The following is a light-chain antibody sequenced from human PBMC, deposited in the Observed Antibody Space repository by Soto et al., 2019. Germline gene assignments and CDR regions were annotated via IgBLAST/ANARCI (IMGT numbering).Light chain of an antibody. CDR1: QSVRSSF. CDR3: HHYGSSLRA. J-gene: IGKJ1*01. V-gene: IGKV3-20*01. CDR2: GAS. Sequence: EIVLTQSPGTLALSPGERATLSCRANQSVRSSFLAWYQQKAGQAPRLLIYGASNRATGIPTRFSGSGSGTDFTITISSLEPEDFAVYYCHHYGSSLRAFGQGTKVEIK.